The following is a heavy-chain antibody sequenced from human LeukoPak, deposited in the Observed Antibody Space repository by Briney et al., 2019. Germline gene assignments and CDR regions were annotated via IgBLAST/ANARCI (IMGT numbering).Heavy chain of an antibody. D-gene: IGHD3-16*02. CDR3: AQGDMITFGGVIVSLHFDY. J-gene: IGHJ4*02. CDR2: INPNSCGT. V-gene: IGHV1-2*02. CDR1: GYTFTGYY. Sequence: GASVKVSCKASGYTFTGYYMHWVRQAPGQRLEWMGWINPNSCGTNYAQQFQVRVTMTRDTSISRGYMELSRLRSDDTAVYYCAQGDMITFGGVIVSLHFDYWGQGTLVTVSS.